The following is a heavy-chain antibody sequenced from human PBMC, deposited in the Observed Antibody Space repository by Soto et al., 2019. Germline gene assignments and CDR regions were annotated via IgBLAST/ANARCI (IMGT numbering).Heavy chain of an antibody. CDR2: INAGNGNT. D-gene: IGHD6-19*01. J-gene: IGHJ5*02. CDR3: ARVLRGRIAVAGNPSPFDP. CDR1: GYTFTSYA. Sequence: ASVKVSCKASGYTFTSYAMHWVRQAPGQRLEWMGWINAGNGNTKYSQKFQGRVTITRDTSASTAYMELSSLRSEDTAVYYCARVLRGRIAVAGNPSPFDPWGRGTLVTVSS. V-gene: IGHV1-3*01.